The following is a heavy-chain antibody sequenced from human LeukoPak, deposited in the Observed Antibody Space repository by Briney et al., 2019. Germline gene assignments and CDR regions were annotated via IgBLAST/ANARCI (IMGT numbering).Heavy chain of an antibody. CDR2: MYTLGNT. D-gene: IGHD3-22*01. J-gene: IGHJ4*02. CDR1: GFTVSSNY. Sequence: PGGSLRLSCAASGFTVSSNYMTWVRQAPGKGLEWVSVMYTLGNTYYADSVKGRFTISRDNAKNSLYLQMNSLRAEDTAVYYCARDHGGGSGYAGIDYWGQGTLVTVSS. CDR3: ARDHGGGSGYAGIDY. V-gene: IGHV3-66*01.